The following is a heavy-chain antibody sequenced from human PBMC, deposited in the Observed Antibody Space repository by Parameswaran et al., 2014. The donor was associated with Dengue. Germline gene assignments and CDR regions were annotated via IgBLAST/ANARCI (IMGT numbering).Heavy chain of an antibody. CDR2: IYYSGST. Sequence: RWIRQPPGKGLEWIGYIYYSGSTYYNPSLKSRVTISVDTSKNQFSLKLSSVTAADTAVYYCARGTIVTAMVLNWGQGTLVTVSS. D-gene: IGHD5-18*01. CDR3: ARGTIVTAMVLN. V-gene: IGHV4-30-4*01. J-gene: IGHJ4*02.